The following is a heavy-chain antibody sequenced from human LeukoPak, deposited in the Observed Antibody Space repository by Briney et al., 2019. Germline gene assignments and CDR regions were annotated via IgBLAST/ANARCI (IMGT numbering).Heavy chain of an antibody. CDR3: ARVGATLDEYFQH. CDR2: IIPILGIA. J-gene: IGHJ1*01. V-gene: IGHV1-69*04. CDR1: GGTFSSYA. D-gene: IGHD1-26*01. Sequence: ASVKVSCKASGGTFSSYAISWVRQAPGQGLEWMGRIIPILGIAIYAQKFQGRVTITADKSTSTAYMELSSLRSEDTAVYYCARVGATLDEYFQHWGQGTLVTVSS.